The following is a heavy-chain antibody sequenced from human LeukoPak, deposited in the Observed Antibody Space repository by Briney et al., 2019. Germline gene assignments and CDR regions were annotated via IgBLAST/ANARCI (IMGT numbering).Heavy chain of an antibody. Sequence: SETLSLTCTVSGGSISSSSYYWGWIRQPPGKGLEWIGHIYDSGSTNYNPSLKSRVTMSIDTSKNKFSLKVTSVTAADTAVYYCATSTVPRSDWFDPWGQGTLVTVSS. V-gene: IGHV4-61*05. J-gene: IGHJ5*02. CDR2: IYDSGST. CDR1: GGSISSSSYY. D-gene: IGHD4-17*01. CDR3: ATSTVPRSDWFDP.